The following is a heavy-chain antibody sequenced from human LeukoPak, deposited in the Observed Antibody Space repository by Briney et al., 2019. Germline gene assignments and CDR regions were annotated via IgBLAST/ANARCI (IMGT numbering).Heavy chain of an antibody. D-gene: IGHD3-3*01. CDR1: GFTFGDYA. CDR3: TRAVRYYDFWSGYRYYFDY. CDR2: IRSKAYGGTT. Sequence: GGSLRLSCTASGFTFGDYAMSWVRQAPGKGLEWVGFIRSKAYGGTTEYAASVKGRFTISRDDSKSIAYLQMNSLKTEDTAVYYCTRAVRYYDFWSGYRYYFDYWGQGTLVTVSS. V-gene: IGHV3-49*04. J-gene: IGHJ4*02.